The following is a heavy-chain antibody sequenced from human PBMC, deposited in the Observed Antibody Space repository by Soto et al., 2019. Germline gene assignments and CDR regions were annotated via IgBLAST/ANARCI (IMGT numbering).Heavy chain of an antibody. D-gene: IGHD3-10*02. Sequence: SGPTLVNPTQTLTLTCTFSGFSLSSTRVAVGWIRQPPGKALEWLALIYWDDDKRYSPFLKSRLTITKDTSKNQVVLTMTNMDPVDTATYYCARYVATSPAGWFEPWGQGIPVTVSS. CDR2: IYWDDDK. CDR3: ARYVATSPAGWFEP. V-gene: IGHV2-5*02. CDR1: GFSLSSTRVA. J-gene: IGHJ5*02.